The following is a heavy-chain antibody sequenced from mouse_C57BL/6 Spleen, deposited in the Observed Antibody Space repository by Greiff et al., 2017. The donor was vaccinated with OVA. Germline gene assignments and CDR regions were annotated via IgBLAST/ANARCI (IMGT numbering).Heavy chain of an antibody. CDR3: AIGKVGQEGGY. CDR2: IHPSDSDT. Sequence: QVQLKQPGAELVKPGASVKVSCKASGYTFTSYWMHWVKQRPGQGLEWIGRIHPSDSDTNYNQKFKGKATLTVDKSSSTAYMQLSSLTSEDSAVYYCAIGKVGQEGGYWGQGTTLTVSS. CDR1: GYTFTSYW. D-gene: IGHD3-3*01. V-gene: IGHV1-74*01. J-gene: IGHJ2*01.